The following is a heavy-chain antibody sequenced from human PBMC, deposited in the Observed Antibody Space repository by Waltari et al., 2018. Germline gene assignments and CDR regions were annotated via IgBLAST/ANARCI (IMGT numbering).Heavy chain of an antibody. CDR2: IYYSGST. J-gene: IGHJ4*02. CDR3: ARLRGDIVVVPAAMSFDY. CDR1: AGSISSSRYS. V-gene: IGHV4-39*01. Sequence: QLQLQESGPGLVKPSETLPRTCTVSAGSISSSRYSWGWIRQPPGTGLEWIGSIYYSGSTYYNPSLKSRVTISVDTSKNQFSLKLSSVTAADTAVYYCARLRGDIVVVPAAMSFDYWGQGTLVTVSS. D-gene: IGHD2-2*01.